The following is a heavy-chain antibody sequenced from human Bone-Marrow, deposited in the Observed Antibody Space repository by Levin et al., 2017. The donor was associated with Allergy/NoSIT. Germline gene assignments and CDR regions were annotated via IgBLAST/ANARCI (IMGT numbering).Heavy chain of an antibody. CDR3: ARSSTDY. Sequence: SCVASGFTFSAYTMNWVRQAPGKGLEWVSSITSSGSDMYYADSVKGRFTISRDNAENSVYLQMNSLRAEDTAVYYCARSSTDYWGPGTLVTVSS. CDR1: GFTFSAYT. V-gene: IGHV3-21*01. J-gene: IGHJ4*02. CDR2: ITSSGSDM. D-gene: IGHD2-2*01.